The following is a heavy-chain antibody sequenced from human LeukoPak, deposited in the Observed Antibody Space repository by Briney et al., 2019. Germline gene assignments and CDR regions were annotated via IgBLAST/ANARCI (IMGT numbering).Heavy chain of an antibody. Sequence: GGSLRLSCAASGFTFTSYGMNWVRQAPGKGLEWVSYISSSSSIIYYADSVKGRFTISRDNAKNSLYLQMNSLRAEDTAVYYCARGGILYSYGMDVWGQGTTVTVSS. CDR1: GFTFTSYG. CDR2: ISSSSSII. CDR3: ARGGILYSYGMDV. V-gene: IGHV3-48*04. D-gene: IGHD1-14*01. J-gene: IGHJ6*02.